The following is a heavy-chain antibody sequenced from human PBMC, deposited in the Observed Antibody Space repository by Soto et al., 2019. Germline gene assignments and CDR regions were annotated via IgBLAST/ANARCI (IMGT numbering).Heavy chain of an antibody. Sequence: QVQLVQSGAEVKKPGASVKVSCKASGYTFTSYDINWVRQATGQGLEWMGWMNPNSGNTGYAQKFQGRLTMTRNTSISTAYMTLSSLRSEDTAVYYCASLPDGYYDYGMDVWCQGARVTVPS. CDR3: ASLPDGYYDYGMDV. CDR2: MNPNSGNT. V-gene: IGHV1-8*01. CDR1: GYTFTSYD. J-gene: IGHJ6*02.